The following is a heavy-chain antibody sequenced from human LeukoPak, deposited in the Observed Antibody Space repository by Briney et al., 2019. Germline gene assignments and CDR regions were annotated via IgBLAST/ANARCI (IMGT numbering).Heavy chain of an antibody. V-gene: IGHV4-34*01. J-gene: IGHJ5*02. CDR3: ARLAAAGKGDRP. D-gene: IGHD6-13*01. CDR2: INHSGST. Sequence: PETLSLTCAVYGGSFSGYYWSWIRQPPGKGLEWIGEINHSGSTNYNPSLKSRVTISVDTSKNRFSLKLSSVTAADTAVYYCARLAAAGKGDRPWGQGTLVTVSS. CDR1: GGSFSGYY.